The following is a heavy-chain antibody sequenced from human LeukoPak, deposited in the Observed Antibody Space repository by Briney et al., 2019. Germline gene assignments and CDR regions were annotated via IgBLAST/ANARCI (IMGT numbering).Heavy chain of an antibody. CDR3: AKYGSAWVYYFDF. Sequence: GGSLRLSCAASGFTFGSYSMGWVRQAPGNGLEWVSAISGPGGGKYYADSVKGRFTISRDNSRNTLSLQMNSLTAEDTAIYYCAKYGSAWVYYFDFWAQGTLVTVSS. J-gene: IGHJ4*02. CDR1: GFTFGSYS. D-gene: IGHD6-25*01. V-gene: IGHV3-23*01. CDR2: ISGPGGGK.